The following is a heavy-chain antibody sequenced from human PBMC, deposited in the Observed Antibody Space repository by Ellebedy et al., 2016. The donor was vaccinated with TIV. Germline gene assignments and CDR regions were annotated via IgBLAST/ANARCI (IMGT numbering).Heavy chain of an antibody. CDR2: IYPGDSDT. CDR1: GYSFTSYW. V-gene: IGHV5-51*01. D-gene: IGHD3-10*01. Sequence: GESLKISXKGSGYSFTSYWIGWVRQMPGKGLEWMGIIYPGDSDTRYSPSFQGQVTISADKSISTAYLQWSSLKASDTAMYYCARRVGGFGESRGYYGMDVWGQGTTVTVSS. CDR3: ARRVGGFGESRGYYGMDV. J-gene: IGHJ6*02.